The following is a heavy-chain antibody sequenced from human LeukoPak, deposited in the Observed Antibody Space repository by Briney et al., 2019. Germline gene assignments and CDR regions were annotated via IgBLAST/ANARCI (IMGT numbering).Heavy chain of an antibody. D-gene: IGHD2-2*01. CDR3: ARGEHHTDIVVVPAATGGAFDI. V-gene: IGHV4-34*01. CDR1: GGSFSGYY. Sequence: ASETLSLTCAVYGGSFSGYYWSWIRQPPGKGLEWIGEINHSGSTNYNPSLKSRVTISVDTSKNQFSLKLSSVTAADTAVYYCARGEHHTDIVVVPAATGGAFDIWGQGTMVTVSS. CDR2: INHSGST. J-gene: IGHJ3*02.